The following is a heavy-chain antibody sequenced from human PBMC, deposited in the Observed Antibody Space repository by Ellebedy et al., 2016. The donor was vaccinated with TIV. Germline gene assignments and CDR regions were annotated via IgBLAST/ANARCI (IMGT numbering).Heavy chain of an antibody. D-gene: IGHD4-17*01. CDR2: IKQDGSGK. CDR1: GFAFSSYW. CDR3: ARVESRLLFYGDYRKLDY. V-gene: IGHV3-7*01. J-gene: IGHJ4*02. Sequence: PGGSLRLSCVASGFAFSSYWMTWVRQAPGKGLEWVANIKQDGSGKWYVDSVNGRFTISRDNAKNSLYLQVNSLTAEDTAVYYCARVESRLLFYGDYRKLDYWGQGTLVTVSS.